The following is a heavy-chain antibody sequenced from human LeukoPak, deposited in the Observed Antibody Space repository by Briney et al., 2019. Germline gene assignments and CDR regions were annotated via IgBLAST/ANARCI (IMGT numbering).Heavy chain of an antibody. CDR2: INPNSGGT. CDR3: ARDTMYYYDSSAYFDY. J-gene: IGHJ4*02. D-gene: IGHD3-22*01. CDR1: GYTFTGYY. V-gene: IGHV1-2*02. Sequence: GASVKVSRKASGYTFTGYYMHWVRQAPGQGLEWMGWINPNSGGTNYAQKFQGRVTMTRDTSISTAYMELSRLRSDDTAVYYCARDTMYYYDSSAYFDYWGQGTLVTVSS.